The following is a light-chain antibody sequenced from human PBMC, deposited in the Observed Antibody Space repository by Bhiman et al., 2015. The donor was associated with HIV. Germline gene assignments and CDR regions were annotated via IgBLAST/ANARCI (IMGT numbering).Light chain of an antibody. CDR3: SSYAGNDNCV. Sequence: QSALTQPASVSESVGQSITISCSGTSNDVGAYDSVSWYQQFPGKAPRVIIYDVNSRPAGIPARFSGSKSGNTASLTVSGLQAEDEADYYCSSYAGNDNCVFGTGTKVTVL. CDR1: SNDVGAYDS. V-gene: IGLV2-8*01. J-gene: IGLJ1*01. CDR2: DVN.